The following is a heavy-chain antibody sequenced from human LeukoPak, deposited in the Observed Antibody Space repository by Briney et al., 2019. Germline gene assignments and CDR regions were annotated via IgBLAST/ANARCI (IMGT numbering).Heavy chain of an antibody. J-gene: IGHJ4*02. CDR1: GFTFSSYW. V-gene: IGHV3-74*01. Sequence: PGGSLRLSSAASGFTFSSYWIHWVRQVPGKGLVWVSRIDYDGSITNYADSVKGRFTISRDNARNTLYLQMNSLGVDDTAVYYCVKDLGGNYDYWGQGTLVTVSS. CDR3: VKDLGGNYDY. D-gene: IGHD1-7*01. CDR2: IDYDGSIT.